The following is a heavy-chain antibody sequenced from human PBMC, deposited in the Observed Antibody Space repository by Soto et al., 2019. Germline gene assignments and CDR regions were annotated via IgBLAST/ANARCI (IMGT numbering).Heavy chain of an antibody. CDR2: VFHSGST. CDR1: GGSISSGGYS. Sequence: PSETLSLTCAVSGGSISSGGYSWSWIRQPPGKGLEWIGYVFHSGSTHYNPSLKSRVTISIDTPKNQFSLKLSSVTAADTAVYYCAKAQAWELLFDFWGQGTLVTVSS. V-gene: IGHV4-30-2*05. J-gene: IGHJ4*02. D-gene: IGHD1-26*01. CDR3: AKAQAWELLFDF.